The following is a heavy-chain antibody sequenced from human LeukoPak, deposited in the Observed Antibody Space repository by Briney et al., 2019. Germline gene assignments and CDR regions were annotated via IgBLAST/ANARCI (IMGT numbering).Heavy chain of an antibody. CDR3: ARGGYCSSTSCPPYYYYGMDV. D-gene: IGHD2-2*01. CDR1: GGSFSGYY. Sequence: SETLSLTCAVYGGSFSGYYWSWIRQPPGKGLEWIGEINHSGSTNYNPSLKSRVTISVDTSKNQFSLKLSSVTAADTAVYYCARGGYCSSTSCPPYYYYGMDVWGQGTTVTVSS. CDR2: INHSGST. J-gene: IGHJ6*02. V-gene: IGHV4-34*01.